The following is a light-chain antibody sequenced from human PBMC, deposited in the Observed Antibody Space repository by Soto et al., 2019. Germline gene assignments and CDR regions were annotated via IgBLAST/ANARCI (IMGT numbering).Light chain of an antibody. Sequence: EIVMTQSPATLSVSPGERATLSCRASQSVRSNLAWYQQKPGQAPRLLMYGASTRATGIPARFSGSGSGTEFTLTISSLQSEDFAVYYCQQYDNWPETFGQGTKVDXK. CDR1: QSVRSN. CDR3: QQYDNWPET. J-gene: IGKJ1*01. V-gene: IGKV3-15*01. CDR2: GAS.